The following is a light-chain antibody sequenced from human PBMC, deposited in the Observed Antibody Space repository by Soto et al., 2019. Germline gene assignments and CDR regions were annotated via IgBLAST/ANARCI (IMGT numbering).Light chain of an antibody. J-gene: IGKJ5*01. CDR2: GVS. CDR1: QSVSSH. Sequence: EILLTQSPATLSLSPGERATLSCRTSQSVSSHFAWYQQKPGQPPRLLISGVSNRATGIPARFSGSGSGTDFTLTISSLEPEDFAVYYCQQYGSSTITFGQGTRLEIK. V-gene: IGKV3-11*01. CDR3: QQYGSSTIT.